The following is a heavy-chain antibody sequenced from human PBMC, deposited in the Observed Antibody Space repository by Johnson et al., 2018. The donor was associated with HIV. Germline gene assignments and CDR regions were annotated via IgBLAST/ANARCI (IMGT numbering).Heavy chain of an antibody. D-gene: IGHD3-16*01. CDR1: GFTFSSYW. V-gene: IGHV3-7*02. J-gene: IGHJ3*02. CDR2: IKQDGSEK. CDR3: AKMSRGRQDAFDI. Sequence: VQLVESGGGLVQPGGSLRLSCAASGFTFSSYWMSWVRQATGKGLEWVANIKQDGSEKYYVDSVKGRFTISRDNAKNSLYLQMNSLRVEDTAVYYCAKMSRGRQDAFDIWGQGAMVSVSA.